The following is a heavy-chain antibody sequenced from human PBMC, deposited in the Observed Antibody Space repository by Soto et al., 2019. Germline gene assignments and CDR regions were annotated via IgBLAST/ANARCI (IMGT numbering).Heavy chain of an antibody. J-gene: IGHJ4*02. CDR2: IDPNSGGT. CDR3: EAVTRMPASF. CDR1: GYTFTDYY. D-gene: IGHD2-2*01. V-gene: IGHV1-2*02. Sequence: QVQLVQSGAEVKKPGASVKVSCRASGYTFTDYYMHWVRQAPGQGLEWMGWIDPNSGGTNYAQKFQGRVTMTTDTSISTAYMELRRLRSDDTAVYYCEAVTRMPASFWGQGTLFTVSS.